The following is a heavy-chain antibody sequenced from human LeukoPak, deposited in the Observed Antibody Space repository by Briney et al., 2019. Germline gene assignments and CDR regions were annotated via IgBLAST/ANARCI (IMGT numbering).Heavy chain of an antibody. J-gene: IGHJ4*02. CDR1: GGTFSSYA. CDR2: IIPIFGTA. D-gene: IGHD3-22*01. V-gene: IGHV1-69*13. CDR3: ARRYYDTGYFDY. Sequence: SVKVSCKASGGTFSSYAISWVRQAPGQGLEWMGGIIPIFGTATYAQKFQGRVTITADESTSTAYMELSSLGSEDTAVYYCARRYYDTGYFDYWGQGTLVTVSS.